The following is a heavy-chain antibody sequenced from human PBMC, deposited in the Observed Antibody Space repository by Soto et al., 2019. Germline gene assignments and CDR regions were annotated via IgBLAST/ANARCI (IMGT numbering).Heavy chain of an antibody. Sequence: QITLKESGPTLVKPTQTLTLTCTFSGFSLSTSGVGVGWIRQPPGKALEWLALIYWDDDKRYSPSLKSRLTITKDTSKNQVVLTLTNMDPVDTATYYCAHKRWLFGAEDAFDIWGQGTMVTVSS. V-gene: IGHV2-5*02. J-gene: IGHJ3*02. CDR3: AHKRWLFGAEDAFDI. CDR2: IYWDDDK. D-gene: IGHD2-21*01. CDR1: GFSLSTSGVG.